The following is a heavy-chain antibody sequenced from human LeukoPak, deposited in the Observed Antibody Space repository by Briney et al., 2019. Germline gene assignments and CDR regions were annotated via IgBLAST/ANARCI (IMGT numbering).Heavy chain of an antibody. Sequence: PSETLSLTCAVYGGCFSGYYWSWIRQRPGKGLEWIGEINHSGSTNYNPSLKSRVTISVDTSKNQFSLKLSSVTAADTAVYYCARAAAGMWGQGTLVTVSS. CDR3: ARAAAGM. J-gene: IGHJ4*02. V-gene: IGHV4-34*01. CDR1: GGCFSGYY. CDR2: INHSGST. D-gene: IGHD6-13*01.